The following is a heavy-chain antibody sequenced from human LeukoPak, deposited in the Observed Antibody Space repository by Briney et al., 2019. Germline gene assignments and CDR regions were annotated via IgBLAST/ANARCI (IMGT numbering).Heavy chain of an antibody. J-gene: IGHJ4*02. D-gene: IGHD2-2*01. CDR2: IISSGSYI. Sequence: PGGSLRLSCAASGFTFSSYTMNWVRQAPGKGLEWVSSIISSGSYIYYADSVKGRFTISRDNAKNSLYLQMNSLRAEDTAAYYCARDFGGYCSSSNCYLGWLDYWGQGTLVTVSS. CDR3: ARDFGGYCSSSNCYLGWLDY. V-gene: IGHV3-21*03. CDR1: GFTFSSYT.